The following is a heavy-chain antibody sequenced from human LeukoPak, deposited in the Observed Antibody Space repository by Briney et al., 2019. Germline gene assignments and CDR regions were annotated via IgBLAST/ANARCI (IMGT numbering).Heavy chain of an antibody. Sequence: GGSLRLSCAASGFTVSSNYMNWVRHAPGKGLEWVSVIYGGGNIYYADSVKGRFTISRENSKNTLYLQMNSLRAEDTAVYYCARGAGYNYPYYFDYWGQGTLVTVSS. J-gene: IGHJ4*02. CDR2: IYGGGNI. CDR1: GFTVSSNY. V-gene: IGHV3-53*01. CDR3: ARGAGYNYPYYFDY. D-gene: IGHD5-24*01.